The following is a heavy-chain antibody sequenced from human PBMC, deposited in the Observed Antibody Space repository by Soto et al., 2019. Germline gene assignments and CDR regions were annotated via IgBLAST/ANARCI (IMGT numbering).Heavy chain of an antibody. CDR1: GGSVRDSY. CDR2: VSASGTT. V-gene: IGHV4-59*02. Sequence: PSETLSLTCTVSGGSVRDSYCTWIRQPPGKGLEWIGYVSASGTTKYSSSLKSRVTMSVDTSKNQFSLKVNSVTTADTAIYYCARVGHLNVYYASDYWGQGVLVTVSS. CDR3: ARVGHLNVYYASDY. D-gene: IGHD1-26*01. J-gene: IGHJ4*02.